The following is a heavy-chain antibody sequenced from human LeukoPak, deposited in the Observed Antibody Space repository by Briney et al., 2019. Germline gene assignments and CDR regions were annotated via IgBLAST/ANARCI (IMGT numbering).Heavy chain of an antibody. J-gene: IGHJ4*02. D-gene: IGHD1-26*01. Sequence: GGSLRLSCAASGFTFSSYGMHWVRQAPGKGLKWVAVISYDGSNKYYADSVKGRFTISRDNSKNTLYLQMNSLRAEDTAVYYCAKDLLSGSPDYWGQGTLVTVSS. CDR1: GFTFSSYG. CDR2: ISYDGSNK. V-gene: IGHV3-30*18. CDR3: AKDLLSGSPDY.